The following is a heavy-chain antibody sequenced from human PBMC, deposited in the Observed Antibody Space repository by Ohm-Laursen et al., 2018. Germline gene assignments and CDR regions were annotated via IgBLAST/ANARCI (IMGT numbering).Heavy chain of an antibody. Sequence: SDTLSLTCTVSGGSISSYYWSWIRQPPGKGLEWIGYIYYSGSTNYNPSLKSRVTISVDTSKNQFSLKVKYMTAADTATYYCARDLGYAYGRFDQWGQGALVTVSS. CDR3: ARDLGYAYGRFDQ. V-gene: IGHV4-59*12. D-gene: IGHD2-2*03. CDR2: IYYSGST. CDR1: GGSISSYY. J-gene: IGHJ4*02.